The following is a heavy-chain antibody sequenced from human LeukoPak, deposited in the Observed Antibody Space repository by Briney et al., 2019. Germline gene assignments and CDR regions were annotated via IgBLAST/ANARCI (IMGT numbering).Heavy chain of an antibody. Sequence: GGSLRLSCATPGFTFSNYGMHYVRQAPGKGLEWVAVISNDGSKKYYADSVNGRFTISRDTSNNTLYLHMNSLRPEDTAVYYCAKDRETTASGTFDYWGQGTLVTVSS. V-gene: IGHV3-30*18. CDR1: GFTFSNYG. CDR2: ISNDGSKK. J-gene: IGHJ4*02. D-gene: IGHD6-13*01. CDR3: AKDRETTASGTFDY.